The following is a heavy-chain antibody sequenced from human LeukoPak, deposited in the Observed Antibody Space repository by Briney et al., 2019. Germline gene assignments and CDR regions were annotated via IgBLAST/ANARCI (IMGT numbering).Heavy chain of an antibody. D-gene: IGHD5-12*01. CDR2: INTNTGNP. V-gene: IGHV7-4-1*02. CDR3: ARGTGWLPYYYYYYMDV. J-gene: IGHJ6*03. Sequence: ASVKVPCKASGGTFSSYAISWVRQAPGQGLEWMGWINTNTGNPTYAQGFTGRFVFSLDTSVSTAYLQISSLKAEDTAVYYCARGTGWLPYYYYYYMDVWGKGTTVTVSS. CDR1: GGTFSSYA.